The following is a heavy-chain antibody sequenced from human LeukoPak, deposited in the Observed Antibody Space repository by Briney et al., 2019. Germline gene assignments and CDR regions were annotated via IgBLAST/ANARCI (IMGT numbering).Heavy chain of an antibody. V-gene: IGHV3-7*03. CDR1: GFTFSSNW. CDR3: ATPLDYYDRSDSHQGGD. Sequence: GGSLRLSCAASGFTFSSNWMSWVRQAPGKGLEWVANIKEDGSEKNYVDSVKGRFAISRDNANNSLYLQMSSLRAEDTAVYYCATPLDYYDRSDSHQGGDWGQGTLVTVSS. D-gene: IGHD3-22*01. CDR2: IKEDGSEK. J-gene: IGHJ4*02.